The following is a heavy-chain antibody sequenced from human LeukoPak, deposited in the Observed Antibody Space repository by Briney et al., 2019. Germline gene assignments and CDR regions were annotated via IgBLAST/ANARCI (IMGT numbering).Heavy chain of an antibody. CDR2: INHSGST. Sequence: PSETLSHTCAVYGGSFSGYYWSWIRQPPGKGLEWIGEINHSGSTNYNPSLKSRVTISVDTSKNQFSLKLSSLTAADTAVYYCARVIGREYFRLDAFDIWGQGTMVTVSS. CDR3: ARVIGREYFRLDAFDI. J-gene: IGHJ3*02. V-gene: IGHV4-34*01. CDR1: GGSFSGYY. D-gene: IGHD2/OR15-2a*01.